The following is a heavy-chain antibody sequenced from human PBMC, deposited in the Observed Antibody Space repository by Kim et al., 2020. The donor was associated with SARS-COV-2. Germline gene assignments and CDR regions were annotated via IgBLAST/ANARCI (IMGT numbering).Heavy chain of an antibody. J-gene: IGHJ1*01. V-gene: IGHV4-31*03. CDR3: ARTRLSYFQH. D-gene: IGHD6-25*01. Sequence: SETLSLTCTVSGGSISSGGYYWSWIRQHPGKGLEWIGYIYYSGSTYYNPSLKSRVTISVDTSKNQFSLKLSSVTAADTAVYYCARTRLSYFQHWGQGTLVTVSS. CDR2: IYYSGST. CDR1: GGSISSGGYY.